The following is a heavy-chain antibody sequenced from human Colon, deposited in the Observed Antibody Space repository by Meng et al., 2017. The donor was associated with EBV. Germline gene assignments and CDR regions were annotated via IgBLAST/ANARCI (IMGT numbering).Heavy chain of an antibody. J-gene: IGHJ4*02. CDR3: ARRGSRSGWYAYDY. Sequence: QVELQEAGPGLGKPSETLSLTCTVSGGSISSDTYYWGWIRQPPGKGLEWIGSLYYSGSTYSNPSLKSRVTISVDTSKNHFSLKLSSVTAADTAVYYCARRGSRSGWYAYDYWGQGTLVTVSS. D-gene: IGHD6-19*01. CDR2: LYYSGST. CDR1: GGSISSDTYY. V-gene: IGHV4-39*02.